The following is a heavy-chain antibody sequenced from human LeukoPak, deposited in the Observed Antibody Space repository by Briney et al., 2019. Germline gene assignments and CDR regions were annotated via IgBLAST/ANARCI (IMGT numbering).Heavy chain of an antibody. CDR2: IYYSGST. CDR1: GGSISSYY. Sequence: SETLSLTCTVSGGSISSYYWSWIRQPPGKGLEWIAYIYYSGSTDYNPSLKSRVTISVDTSKNQFSLKLSSVTAADTAVYYSARGGIAVAGKVFDYWGQGTLVTVSS. V-gene: IGHV4-59*01. D-gene: IGHD6-19*01. J-gene: IGHJ4*02. CDR3: ARGGIAVAGKVFDY.